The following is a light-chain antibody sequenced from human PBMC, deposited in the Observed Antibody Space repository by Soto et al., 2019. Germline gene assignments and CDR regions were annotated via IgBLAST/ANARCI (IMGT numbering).Light chain of an antibody. V-gene: IGLV2-14*01. J-gene: IGLJ3*02. CDR2: EVS. CDR1: SSDFGGYNY. Sequence: QSALTQPASVSGSPGQSITISCTGTSSDFGGYNYVSWYQQHPGKAPKLMIYEVSNRPSGVSNRFSGSKSGNTAALTISGLQAEDEADYCCSSYTSSSSWVFGGGTKLTVL. CDR3: SSYTSSSSWV.